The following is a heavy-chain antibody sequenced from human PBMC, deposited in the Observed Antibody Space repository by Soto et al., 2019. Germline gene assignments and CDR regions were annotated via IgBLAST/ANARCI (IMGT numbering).Heavy chain of an antibody. Sequence: GGSLRLSCAASGFTFSSYGMHWVRQAPGKGLEWVAVIWYDGSNKYYADSVKGRFTISRDNSKNTLYLQMNSLRAEDTAVYYCARASAAPIVLMVYAVFGYGMDVWGQGTTVTVSS. CDR1: GFTFSSYG. J-gene: IGHJ6*02. V-gene: IGHV3-33*01. CDR2: IWYDGSNK. D-gene: IGHD2-8*01. CDR3: ARASAAPIVLMVYAVFGYGMDV.